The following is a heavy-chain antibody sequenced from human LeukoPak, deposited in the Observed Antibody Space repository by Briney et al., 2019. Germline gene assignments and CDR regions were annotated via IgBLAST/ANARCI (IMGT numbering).Heavy chain of an antibody. Sequence: ASVKVSCKASGYTFTSYYMHWVRQAPGQGLEWMGIINPSGDSTSYAQKFQGRVTMTRDMSTSTVYMELSSLRSEDTAVYYCARGAPYKLLWFGESAENWFDPWGQGTLVTVSS. CDR1: GYTFTSYY. CDR2: INPSGDST. CDR3: ARGAPYKLLWFGESAENWFDP. D-gene: IGHD3-10*01. J-gene: IGHJ5*02. V-gene: IGHV1-46*01.